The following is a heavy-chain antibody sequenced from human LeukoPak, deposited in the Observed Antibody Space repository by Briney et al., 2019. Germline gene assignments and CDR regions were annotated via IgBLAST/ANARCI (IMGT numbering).Heavy chain of an antibody. CDR2: IKQDGSEK. J-gene: IGHJ4*02. V-gene: IGHV3-7*01. Sequence: GGSLRLSCAASGFTFSTYWMTWVRQAPGKGLEWVANIKQDGSEKYYVDSVEGRFTISRDNAKKSLYLEMNSLRVEDTAVYYCGREGGGFYYDSSGYFGLNYWGQGTLVTVSS. D-gene: IGHD3-22*01. CDR1: GFTFSTYW. CDR3: GREGGGFYYDSSGYFGLNY.